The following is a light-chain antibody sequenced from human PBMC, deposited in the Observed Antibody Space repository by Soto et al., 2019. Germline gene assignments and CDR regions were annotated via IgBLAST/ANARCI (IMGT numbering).Light chain of an antibody. Sequence: DIQMTQSPSTLSSSVGDRVTITCRASQSISVWLAWYQPKPRRAPKLLIYDASTLESGVPSRFSGSGSETEFTLTISRLQPDDFATYFCHSRAFGQGTRLEI. J-gene: IGKJ5*01. CDR2: DAS. CDR1: QSISVW. V-gene: IGKV1-5*01. CDR3: HSRA.